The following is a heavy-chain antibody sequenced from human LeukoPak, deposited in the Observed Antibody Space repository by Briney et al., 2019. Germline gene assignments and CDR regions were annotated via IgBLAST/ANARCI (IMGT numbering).Heavy chain of an antibody. J-gene: IGHJ6*02. CDR2: IFSGDTT. D-gene: IGHD3-10*01. CDR1: GFTVSDTC. V-gene: IGHV3-53*01. CDR3: ARDGGSGTGFNNYYYYGMDV. Sequence: GGSLRLSCAASGFTVSDTCMTWVRQAPGKGLEWVSFIFSGDTTYYADSVKGRFTISRDNSKNTLFLQMNSLRAEDTAVYYCARDGGSGTGFNNYYYYGMDVWGQGTTVTVSS.